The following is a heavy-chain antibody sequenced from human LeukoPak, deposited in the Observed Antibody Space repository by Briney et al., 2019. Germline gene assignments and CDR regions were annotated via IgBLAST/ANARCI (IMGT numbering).Heavy chain of an antibody. CDR3: PNEPRLLAL. J-gene: IGHJ4*02. CDR1: GFSFSDHY. Sequence: PGGSLRLSCAASGFSFSDHYMTWIRQAPGKGLELLSYISNSGTVTNYRDSVKGRFTISRDNSKKSLYLQMNNLRAEDTAIYYCPNEPRLLALWGQGTLVTVSS. V-gene: IGHV3-11*01. CDR2: ISNSGTVT.